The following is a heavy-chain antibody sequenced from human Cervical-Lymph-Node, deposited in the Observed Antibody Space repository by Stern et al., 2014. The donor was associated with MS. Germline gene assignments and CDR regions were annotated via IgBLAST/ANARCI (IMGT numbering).Heavy chain of an antibody. CDR2: INPNSGGT. D-gene: IGHD4-11*01. J-gene: IGHJ3*02. CDR3: ARSYSGHDAFDI. CDR1: GYTFTGYD. Sequence: VQLLESGAEVKKPGASVKVSCKASGYTFTGYDIHWVRHAPGQGLEWMGWINPNSGGTIYAQEFQGRVTMTRDTSISTASMELSRLRSDDTAVYYCARSYSGHDAFDIWGQGTMVTVSS. V-gene: IGHV1-2*02.